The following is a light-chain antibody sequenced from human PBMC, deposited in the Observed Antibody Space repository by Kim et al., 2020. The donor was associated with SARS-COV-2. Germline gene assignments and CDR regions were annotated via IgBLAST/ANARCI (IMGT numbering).Light chain of an antibody. Sequence: APGESALITCGGSNFGSKTVHCYQRKPGQVAVVFIYYDGDRPSGIPERFSGSNSGNTATLTISRVEAGDEADYFCQVWDSSNDHPVFGGGTQLTVL. CDR1: NFGSKT. V-gene: IGLV3-21*04. CDR3: QVWDSSNDHPV. J-gene: IGLJ2*01. CDR2: YDG.